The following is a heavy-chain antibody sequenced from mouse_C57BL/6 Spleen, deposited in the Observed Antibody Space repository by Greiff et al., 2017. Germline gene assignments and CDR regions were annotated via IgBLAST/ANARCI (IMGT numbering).Heavy chain of an antibody. Sequence: VQLQESGPELVKPGASVKISCKASGYAFSSSWMNWVKQRPGKGLEWIGRIYPGDGDTNYNGKFKGKATLTADKSSSTAYMQLSSLTSEDSAVYFCARWGGNYLDYWGQGTTLTVSS. CDR2: IYPGDGDT. J-gene: IGHJ2*01. CDR3: ARWGGNYLDY. CDR1: GYAFSSSW. V-gene: IGHV1-82*01.